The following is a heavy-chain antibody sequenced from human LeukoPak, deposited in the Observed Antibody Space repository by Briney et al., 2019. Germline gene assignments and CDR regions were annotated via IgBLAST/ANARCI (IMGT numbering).Heavy chain of an antibody. CDR2: IYYSGST. Sequence: NTSETLSLTCTVSGGSISSYYWSWIRQPPGKGLEWIGYIYYSGSTNYNPSLKSRVTISVDTSKNQFSLKLSSVTAEDTAVYYCAREPAGLERHSTGDYWGQGTLVTVSS. D-gene: IGHD1-1*01. J-gene: IGHJ4*02. CDR3: AREPAGLERHSTGDY. CDR1: GGSISSYY. V-gene: IGHV4-59*01.